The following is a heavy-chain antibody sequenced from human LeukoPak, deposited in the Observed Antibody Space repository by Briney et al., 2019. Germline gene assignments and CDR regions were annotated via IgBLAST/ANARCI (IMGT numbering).Heavy chain of an antibody. CDR1: GGSFSGYY. Sequence: SETLSLTCAVYGGSFSGYYWSWIRQPPGKGLEWIGEINHSGSTNYDPSLKSRVTISVDTSKNQFSLKLSSVTAADTAVYYCARSATPRVVPAARTAFGYSGYDYRYWGQGTLVTVSS. V-gene: IGHV4-34*01. D-gene: IGHD5-12*01. J-gene: IGHJ4*02. CDR3: ARSATPRVVPAARTAFGYSGYDYRY. CDR2: INHSGST.